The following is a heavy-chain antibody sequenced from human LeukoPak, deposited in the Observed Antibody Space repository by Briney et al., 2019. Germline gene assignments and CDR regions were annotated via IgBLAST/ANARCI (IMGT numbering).Heavy chain of an antibody. Sequence: GGSLRLSCAASGFTFSDYYMDWVRQAPGKGLAWVSYISSSSSTIYYADSVKGRFTISRDNSKNTVYLEMNSLREEDTAVYYCAKEGAWGNWYFDLWGRGTLVTVSS. CDR1: GFTFSDYY. J-gene: IGHJ2*01. CDR2: ISSSSSTI. D-gene: IGHD3-16*01. CDR3: AKEGAWGNWYFDL. V-gene: IGHV3-48*02.